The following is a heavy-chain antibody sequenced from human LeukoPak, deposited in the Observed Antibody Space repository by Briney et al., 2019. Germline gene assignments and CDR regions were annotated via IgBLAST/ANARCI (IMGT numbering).Heavy chain of an antibody. Sequence: SETLSLTCTVSGDPMSRYYWSWIRQPPGKGLEWIGYIYYSGSTNYNPSLKSRVTISVDTSKNQFSLKLSSVTAADTAVYYCARGPPLDYWGQGTLVTVSS. CDR2: IYYSGST. CDR1: GDPMSRYY. J-gene: IGHJ4*02. CDR3: ARGPPLDY. V-gene: IGHV4-59*01.